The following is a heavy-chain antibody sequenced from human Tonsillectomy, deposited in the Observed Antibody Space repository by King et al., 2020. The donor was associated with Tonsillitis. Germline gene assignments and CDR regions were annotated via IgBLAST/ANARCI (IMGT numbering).Heavy chain of an antibody. CDR3: ARMYYYGSGSYYSWFDP. D-gene: IGHD3-10*01. CDR1: GGSISSGGYS. CDR2: IYHSGST. Sequence: QLQESGSGLVKPSQTLSLTCAVSGGSISSGGYSWSWIRQPPGKGLEWIGYIYHSGSTYYNPSLKSRVTISVDRSKNQFSLKLSSVTAADTAVYYCARMYYYGSGSYYSWFDPWGQGTLVTVSS. V-gene: IGHV4-30-2*01. J-gene: IGHJ5*02.